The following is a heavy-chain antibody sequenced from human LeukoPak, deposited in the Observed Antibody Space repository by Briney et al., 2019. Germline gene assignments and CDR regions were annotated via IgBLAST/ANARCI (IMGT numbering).Heavy chain of an antibody. CDR2: FDPEDGET. J-gene: IGHJ4*02. CDR3: ATPSGGNYYFDY. D-gene: IGHD4-23*01. V-gene: IGHV1-24*01. Sequence: GASVKVSCKVSGYTLTELSMHWVRQAPGKGLEWMGGFDPEDGETIYAQKFQGRVTMTEDTSTDTAYMELSSLRSEDTAVYYCATPSGGNYYFDYWGQGTLATVSS. CDR1: GYTLTELS.